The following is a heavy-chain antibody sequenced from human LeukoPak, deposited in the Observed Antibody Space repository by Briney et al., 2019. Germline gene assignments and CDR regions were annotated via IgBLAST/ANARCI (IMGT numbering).Heavy chain of an antibody. CDR2: IYFSGSI. CDR1: GGSISTYY. CDR3: ARGTGSYFTPYYFDY. Sequence: SETLSLTCTVSGGSISTYYWNWLRQPPGKGLEWIGYIYFSGSINYNRSLKSRVTISVDTSKNQFSLRLNSVTAADTAVYYCARGTGSYFTPYYFDYWGQGTLVTVSS. V-gene: IGHV4-59*01. D-gene: IGHD1-26*01. J-gene: IGHJ4*02.